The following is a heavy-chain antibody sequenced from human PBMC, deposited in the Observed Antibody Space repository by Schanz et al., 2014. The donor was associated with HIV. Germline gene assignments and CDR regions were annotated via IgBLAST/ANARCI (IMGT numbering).Heavy chain of an antibody. Sequence: QVQLVESGGGVVQPGRSLRLSCAVSGFTFSSYGMHWVRQAPGKGLEWVAVIWYDESNKYYEASVKGRFTISRDNSKNTLYLQMNSLRAEDTAVYYCAKSSGWLYAHFDYWGQGTLVTVSS. CDR2: IWYDESNK. V-gene: IGHV3-33*06. J-gene: IGHJ4*02. CDR1: GFTFSSYG. CDR3: AKSSGWLYAHFDY. D-gene: IGHD3-9*01.